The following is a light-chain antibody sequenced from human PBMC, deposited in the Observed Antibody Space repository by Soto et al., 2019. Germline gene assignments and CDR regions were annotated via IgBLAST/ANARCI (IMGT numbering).Light chain of an antibody. CDR2: GAS. Sequence: EIVLTQSPGTLSLSPGEGATLACRASQSLSSSYLAWYQQKLGQAPRLLIYGASSRATGIPERFSGSGSGTDFILTIRRLEPEDFAVYYCQQYGSLPQTFGQGTKVEIK. V-gene: IGKV3-20*01. CDR1: QSLSSSY. J-gene: IGKJ1*01. CDR3: QQYGSLPQT.